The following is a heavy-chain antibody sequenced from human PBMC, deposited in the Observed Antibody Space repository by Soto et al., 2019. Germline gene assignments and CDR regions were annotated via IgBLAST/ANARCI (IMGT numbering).Heavy chain of an antibody. D-gene: IGHD2-15*01. Sequence: SATLSITCTVSGGSISSSSYYWGWIRQPPGKGLEWIGSIYYSGLTYYNPSLKSRVTLSVDTSKNQFSVRLNSVTAADTAVYYCAPLSVSLSGPYGIHVWGQGTTVTVSS. CDR2: IYYSGLT. J-gene: IGHJ6*02. CDR1: GGSISSSSYY. V-gene: IGHV4-39*01. CDR3: APLSVSLSGPYGIHV.